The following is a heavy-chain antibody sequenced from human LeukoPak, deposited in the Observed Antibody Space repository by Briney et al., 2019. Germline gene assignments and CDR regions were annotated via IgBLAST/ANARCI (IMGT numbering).Heavy chain of an antibody. Sequence: GGSLRLSCAASGFSFSGSAIHWVRQASGKGLEWVGHIRRKGNDYATAYTASVKGRFTISRDDSKNTAFLQMDSLKTEDTAVYFCARLGGSPPYFDYWGQGTLVTISS. J-gene: IGHJ4*02. CDR2: IRRKGNDYAT. CDR1: GFSFSGSA. V-gene: IGHV3-73*01. D-gene: IGHD3-16*01. CDR3: ARLGGSPPYFDY.